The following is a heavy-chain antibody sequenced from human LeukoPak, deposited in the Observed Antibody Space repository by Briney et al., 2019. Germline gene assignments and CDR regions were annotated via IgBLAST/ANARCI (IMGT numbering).Heavy chain of an antibody. CDR3: ARERGHRMDV. J-gene: IGHJ6*02. CDR1: GCTFSSYA. V-gene: IGHV1-69*13. CDR2: INPIFGTA. Sequence: SVKVSCKASGCTFSSYAISWVRQAPGQGLEWMGGINPIFGTANYAQKFQGRVTITADESTSTAYMELSSLRSEDTAVYYCARERGHRMDVWGQGTTVTVSS.